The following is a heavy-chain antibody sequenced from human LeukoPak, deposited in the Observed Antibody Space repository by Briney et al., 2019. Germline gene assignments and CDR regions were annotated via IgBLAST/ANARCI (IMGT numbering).Heavy chain of an antibody. Sequence: GESLKISCKGSGYSFTSYWIGWVRQMPGKGLEWMGIIHPGDSDTRYSPSFQGQVTISADKSISTAYLQWSSLKASDTAMYYCARVRDCSSTSCYSGGWYFDYWGQGTLVTVSS. D-gene: IGHD2-2*01. V-gene: IGHV5-51*01. J-gene: IGHJ4*02. CDR1: GYSFTSYW. CDR3: ARVRDCSSTSCYSGGWYFDY. CDR2: IHPGDSDT.